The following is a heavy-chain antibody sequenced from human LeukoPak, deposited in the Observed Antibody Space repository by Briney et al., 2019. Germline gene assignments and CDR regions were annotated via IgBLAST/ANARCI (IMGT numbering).Heavy chain of an antibody. Sequence: SETLSLTCAVYGGSFSGYYWSWIRQPLGKGLEWIGEINHSGSTNYNPSLKSRVTISVDTSKNQFSLKLSSVTAADTAVYYCARVLTLGYFYDSSGYYYGPYFFDYWGQGTLVTVSS. J-gene: IGHJ4*02. CDR1: GGSFSGYY. CDR2: INHSGST. V-gene: IGHV4-34*01. D-gene: IGHD3-22*01. CDR3: ARVLTLGYFYDSSGYYYGPYFFDY.